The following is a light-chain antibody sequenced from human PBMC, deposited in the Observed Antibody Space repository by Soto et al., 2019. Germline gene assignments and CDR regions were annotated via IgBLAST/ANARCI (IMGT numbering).Light chain of an antibody. CDR1: QSIGSY. J-gene: IGKJ1*01. V-gene: IGKV1-39*01. CDR3: QQSYDTPKT. CDR2: AAS. Sequence: DFQMTQSPSSLSASVGDRVIITCRASQSIGSYLSWYQQKPTKAPKVLIYAASRVQSGVPSRFSGSGSGTDFTLTISSLQPEDFATYYCQQSYDTPKTFGQGTKVDIK.